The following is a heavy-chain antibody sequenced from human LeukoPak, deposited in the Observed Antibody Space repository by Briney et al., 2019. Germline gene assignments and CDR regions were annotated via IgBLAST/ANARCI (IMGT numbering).Heavy chain of an antibody. Sequence: GESLKISCKGSGYSFTTYWIAWVRQMPGKGLEWMGIIYPGDSDTTYTPSFEGQVTISADKSISTAYLQWSSLKASDTAMYYCARQRFTMRAYAGNWFDPWGQGTLVTVSS. J-gene: IGHJ5*02. CDR3: ARQRFTMRAYAGNWFDP. CDR2: IYPGDSDT. V-gene: IGHV5-51*01. D-gene: IGHD3-10*01. CDR1: GYSFTTYW.